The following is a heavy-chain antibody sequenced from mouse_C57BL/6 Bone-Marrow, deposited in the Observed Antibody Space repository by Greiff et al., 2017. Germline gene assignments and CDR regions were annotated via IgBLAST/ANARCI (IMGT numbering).Heavy chain of an antibody. J-gene: IGHJ4*01. D-gene: IGHD6-1*01. Sequence: QVQLQQPGAELVKPGASVKLSCKASGYTFTSYWMQWVKQRPGQGLEWIGEIDPSDSYTNYNQKLKGKATLTVDTSSSTAYMQHSSLTSEDSAVYYCAREPLSEDYAMDYWGQGTSVTVSS. V-gene: IGHV1-50*01. CDR1: GYTFTSYW. CDR3: AREPLSEDYAMDY. CDR2: IDPSDSYT.